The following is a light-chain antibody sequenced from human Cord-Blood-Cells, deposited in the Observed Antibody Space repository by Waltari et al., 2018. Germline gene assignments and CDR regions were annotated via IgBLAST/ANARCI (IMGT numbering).Light chain of an antibody. V-gene: IGKV3-15*01. J-gene: IGKJ4*01. CDR2: GAS. CDR1: QSVSSN. Sequence: EIVMPQSPPTLSVSPGERATLSCRASQSVSSNLAWYQQKPGQAPRLLIYGASTRATGIPARFSGSGSGTEFTLTISSLQSEDFAVYYCQQYNNWPPLTFGGGTKVEIK. CDR3: QQYNNWPPLT.